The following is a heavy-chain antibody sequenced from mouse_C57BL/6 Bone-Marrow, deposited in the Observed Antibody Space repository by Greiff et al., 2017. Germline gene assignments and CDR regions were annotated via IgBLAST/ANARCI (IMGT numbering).Heavy chain of an antibody. Sequence: EVKVVESGGDLVKPGGSLKLSCAASGFNFSSYGMSWVRQTPDKRLEWGATISSGGSYTYYPDSVKGRFTISRDNAKNTLYLQMSSLKSEDTAMYDCEGHAVVAPLDDWGQGTTLTVSS. CDR2: ISSGGSYT. J-gene: IGHJ2*01. D-gene: IGHD1-1*01. CDR3: EGHAVVAPLDD. CDR1: GFNFSSYG. V-gene: IGHV5-6*01.